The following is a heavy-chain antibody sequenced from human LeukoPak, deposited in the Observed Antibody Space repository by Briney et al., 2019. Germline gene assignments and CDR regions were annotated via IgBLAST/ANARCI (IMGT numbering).Heavy chain of an antibody. V-gene: IGHV5-51*01. CDR3: ARHRVGSRSTRGHYYYYMDV. D-gene: IGHD2-15*01. J-gene: IGHJ6*03. CDR1: GYSFTSYW. CDR2: IYPGDSDT. Sequence: HGESLKISGKGSGYSFTSYWIGWVRQMPGKGLEWMGIIYPGDSDTRYSPSFQGQVTISADKSISTAYLQWSSLKASDTAMYYCARHRVGSRSTRGHYYYYMDVWGKGTTVTVSS.